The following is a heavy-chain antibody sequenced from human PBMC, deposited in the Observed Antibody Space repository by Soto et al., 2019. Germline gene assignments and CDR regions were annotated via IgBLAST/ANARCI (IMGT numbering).Heavy chain of an antibody. Sequence: EVQLVESGGGLVKPGGSLRLSCAASGFTFSSYSMNWVRQAPGKGLEWVSSISSSSSYIYYADSVKGRFTISRDNAKNSLYLQMNSLRAEDTAVYYCARIGIRDILTGYYDYYYYGMDVWGQGTTVTVSS. J-gene: IGHJ6*02. CDR1: GFTFSSYS. D-gene: IGHD3-9*01. V-gene: IGHV3-21*01. CDR3: ARIGIRDILTGYYDYYYYGMDV. CDR2: ISSSSSYI.